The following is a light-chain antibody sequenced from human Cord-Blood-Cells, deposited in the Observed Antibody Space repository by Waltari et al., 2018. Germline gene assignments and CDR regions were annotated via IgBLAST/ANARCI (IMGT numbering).Light chain of an antibody. CDR3: QSYDSSLSALYV. CDR1: SSNIGAGYD. V-gene: IGLV1-40*01. CDR2: GNS. Sequence: QSVLTQPPSVSGAPGQRVTISCTGSSSNIGAGYDVHWYQQLPGTAPKLLIYGNSNRPSCVPDRISGSKSGTSASLAITGLQAEDEADYYCQSYDSSLSALYVFGTGTKVTVL. J-gene: IGLJ1*01.